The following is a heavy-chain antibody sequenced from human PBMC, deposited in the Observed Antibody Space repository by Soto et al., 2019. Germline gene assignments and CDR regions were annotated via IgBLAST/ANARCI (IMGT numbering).Heavy chain of an antibody. Sequence: NPSETLSLTCAVSSGSISSSNWWSWVRQPPGKGLEWIGEIYHSGSTNYNPSLKSRVTISVDKSKNQFSLKLSSVTAADTAVYYCARISRVFVRGVIIRDYYYYYMDVWGKGTTVTVSS. V-gene: IGHV4-4*02. J-gene: IGHJ6*03. D-gene: IGHD3-10*01. CDR1: SGSISSSNW. CDR3: ARISRVFVRGVIIRDYYYYYMDV. CDR2: IYHSGST.